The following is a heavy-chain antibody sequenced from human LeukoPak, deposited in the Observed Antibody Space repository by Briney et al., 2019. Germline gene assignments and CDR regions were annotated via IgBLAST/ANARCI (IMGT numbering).Heavy chain of an antibody. D-gene: IGHD3-10*01. CDR1: GFTFSTYG. J-gene: IGHJ5*02. CDR3: AKDGPLLWFGPTDA. CDR2: VSSTGSGT. V-gene: IGHV3-23*01. Sequence: GGSLRLTCVASGFTFSTYGMSWVRQAPGKGLEWVAAVSSTGSGTYYPDSLKGRFIISRDNSQNTVFLQMNSLRPEDTAFYFCAKDGPLLWFGPTDAWGQGILVTVSS.